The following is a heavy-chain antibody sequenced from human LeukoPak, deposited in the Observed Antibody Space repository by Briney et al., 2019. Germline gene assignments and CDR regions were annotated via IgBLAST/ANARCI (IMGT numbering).Heavy chain of an antibody. CDR3: ARGQYSFDS. CDR2: ISSTSTST. J-gene: IGHJ4*02. D-gene: IGHD6-19*01. V-gene: IGHV3-48*04. CDR1: GFAFSSYA. Sequence: PGGSLRLSCSASGFAFSSYAMYWVRQAPGKGLEWLSYISSTSTSTTYADSVEGRFTISRDNATNSLYLQMNSLRAEDTAVYYCARGQYSFDSWGQGTLVTVSS.